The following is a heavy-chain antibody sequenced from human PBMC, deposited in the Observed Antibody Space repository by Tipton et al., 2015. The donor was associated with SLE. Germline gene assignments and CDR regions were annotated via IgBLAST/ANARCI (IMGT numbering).Heavy chain of an antibody. Sequence: TLSLTCAVSGYSISSGYYWGWIRQPPGKGLEWIGSIYQSGSTYYNPSLKSRVTISVDTSKNQFSLNLSSVTAADTAIYYCARRNRIFGVVTAFDIWGQGTMVTVSS. CDR1: GYSISSGYY. CDR3: ARRNRIFGVVTAFDI. CDR2: IYQSGST. D-gene: IGHD3-3*02. J-gene: IGHJ3*02. V-gene: IGHV4-38-2*01.